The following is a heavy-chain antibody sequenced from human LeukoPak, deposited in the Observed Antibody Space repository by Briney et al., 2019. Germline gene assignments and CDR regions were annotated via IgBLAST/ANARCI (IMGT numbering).Heavy chain of an antibody. Sequence: GGSLRLSCAASGFTFSSYWMSWVRQAPGKGLEWVANIKQDGSEKYYVDSVKGRFTISRDNAKNSLYLQMNSLRAEDTAVYYCARDEFECTNGVCYEDYWGQGTLVTVSS. V-gene: IGHV3-7*01. CDR3: ARDEFECTNGVCYEDY. D-gene: IGHD2-8*01. J-gene: IGHJ4*02. CDR1: GFTFSSYW. CDR2: IKQDGSEK.